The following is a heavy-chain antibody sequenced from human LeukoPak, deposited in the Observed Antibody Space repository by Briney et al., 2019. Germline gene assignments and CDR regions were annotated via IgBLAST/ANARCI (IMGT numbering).Heavy chain of an antibody. CDR2: INPNSGGT. D-gene: IGHD4-17*01. CDR3: ARAGDYGYPQAPGIYY. J-gene: IGHJ4*02. V-gene: IGHV1-2*02. Sequence: ASVKVSCKASGYTFTGYYMHWVRQAPGQGLEWMGWINPNSGGTNYAQKFQGRVTMTRDTSISTAYMELSRLRSDDTAVYYCARAGDYGYPQAPGIYYWGQGTLVTVSS. CDR1: GYTFTGYY.